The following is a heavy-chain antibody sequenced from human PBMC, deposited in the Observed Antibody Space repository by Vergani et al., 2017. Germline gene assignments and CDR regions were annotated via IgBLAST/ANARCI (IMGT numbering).Heavy chain of an antibody. J-gene: IGHJ4*02. CDR2: ISPDGFST. CDR3: AREPPLTGVFDY. D-gene: IGHD3-9*01. CDR1: GYTFTAYY. V-gene: IGHV1-46*03. Sequence: QVQLVQSGAEVGKPGASVKISCKASGYTFTAYYIHWVRQAPEQRLEWVGVISPDGFSTFYAQKFQCRVTITRDTSTSTVYVEVTSLRSDDTAVYYCAREPPLTGVFDYWGQGTLVTVSS.